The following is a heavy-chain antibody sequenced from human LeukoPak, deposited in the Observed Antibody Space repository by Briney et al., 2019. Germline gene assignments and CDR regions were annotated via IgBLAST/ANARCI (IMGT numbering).Heavy chain of an antibody. CDR1: GYTFTSYG. J-gene: IGHJ4*02. CDR2: ISAYNGNT. Sequence: GASVKVSCKASGYTFTSYGISWVRQAPGQGLEWMGWISAYNGNTNYAQKLQGRVTMTTDTSTSTAYMELRSLRSDDTAVYYCARDSSGWYESKRYYFDYWGQGTLVTVSS. V-gene: IGHV1-18*04. CDR3: ARDSSGWYESKRYYFDY. D-gene: IGHD6-19*01.